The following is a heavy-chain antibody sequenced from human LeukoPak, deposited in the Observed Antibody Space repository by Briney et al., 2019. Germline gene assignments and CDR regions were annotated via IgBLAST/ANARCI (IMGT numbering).Heavy chain of an antibody. D-gene: IGHD1-26*01. CDR2: ISYDGNNK. V-gene: IGHV3-30*01. CDR3: ARGGSRHYFYYYMDV. Sequence: GGSLRLSCAASGFTFSDYAMHWVRQAPGKGLEWVAVISYDGNNKYYADSVKGRFTISRDNSKNTLYLQMNSLRAEDTAVYYCARGGSRHYFYYYMDVWGRGTTVTLSS. J-gene: IGHJ6*03. CDR1: GFTFSDYA.